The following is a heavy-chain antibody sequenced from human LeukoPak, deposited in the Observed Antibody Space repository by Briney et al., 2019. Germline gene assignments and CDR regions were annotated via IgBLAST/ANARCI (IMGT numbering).Heavy chain of an antibody. V-gene: IGHV3-30-3*01. Sequence: PGGSLRLSCAASGFSFSSYVMHWDRQAPGKGLEWVAVISYDGSNKYYADSVKGRFTISRDNSKHTLYLQMKRLRDEDTAVYYCAREASIAVAAFDYWGQGTLVTVSS. D-gene: IGHD6-19*01. J-gene: IGHJ4*02. CDR2: ISYDGSNK. CDR1: GFSFSSYV. CDR3: AREASIAVAAFDY.